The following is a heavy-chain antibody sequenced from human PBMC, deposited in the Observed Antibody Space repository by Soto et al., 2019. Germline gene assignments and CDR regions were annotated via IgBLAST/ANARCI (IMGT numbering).Heavy chain of an antibody. D-gene: IGHD5-12*01. CDR1: GGSISSSSYY. Sequence: PSETLSLTCTVSGGSISSSSYYWGWIRQPPGKGLEWIGSIYYSGSTYYNPSLKSRVTISVDTSKNQFSLKLSSVTAADTAVYYCARHLEHGDIVATIRPYFDYWGQGTLVTVSS. V-gene: IGHV4-39*01. J-gene: IGHJ4*02. CDR2: IYYSGST. CDR3: ARHLEHGDIVATIRPYFDY.